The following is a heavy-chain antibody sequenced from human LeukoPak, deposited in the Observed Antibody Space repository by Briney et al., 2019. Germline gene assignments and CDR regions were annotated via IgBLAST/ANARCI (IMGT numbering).Heavy chain of an antibody. Sequence: GASVKVSCKASGGTFSSYAISWVRQAPGQGLEWMGGIIPIFGTANYAQKFQGRVTITADESTSTAYMELSSLRSEDTAVYYCARAPICSGGSCYDYYYGMDVWGQGTTVTVSS. D-gene: IGHD2-15*01. CDR1: GGTFSSYA. J-gene: IGHJ6*02. CDR2: IIPIFGTA. V-gene: IGHV1-69*13. CDR3: ARAPICSGGSCYDYYYGMDV.